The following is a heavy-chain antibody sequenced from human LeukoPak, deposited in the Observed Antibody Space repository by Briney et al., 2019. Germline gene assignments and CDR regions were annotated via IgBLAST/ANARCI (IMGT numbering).Heavy chain of an antibody. J-gene: IGHJ4*02. D-gene: IGHD1-26*01. CDR2: ISGGGGST. CDR1: GFTFTSYS. CDR3: AKGGKWDVTPFDY. Sequence: GGSLRLSCAASGFTFTSYSMNWVRQAPGKGLEWVSTISGGGGSTYYADSVKGRFTISRDNSRNTLYLQVNSLRAEDTAVYYCAKGGKWDVTPFDYWGQGTLVTVSS. V-gene: IGHV3-23*01.